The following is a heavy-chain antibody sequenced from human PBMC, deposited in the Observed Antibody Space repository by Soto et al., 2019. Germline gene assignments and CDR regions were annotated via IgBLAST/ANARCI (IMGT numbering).Heavy chain of an antibody. Sequence: QVQLVQSGAEVKKPGASVKVSCKASGYTFTSYDINWVRQATGQGLEWMGWMNPTTGNTGYAQRFQGRVTMTRNTSIHTAYMDLSSLKSEDTAVYYCARGPPFDDGGTQGLDPWGQGTLVTVSS. J-gene: IGHJ5*02. D-gene: IGHD4-17*01. CDR1: GYTFTSYD. V-gene: IGHV1-8*01. CDR2: MNPTTGNT. CDR3: ARGPPFDDGGTQGLDP.